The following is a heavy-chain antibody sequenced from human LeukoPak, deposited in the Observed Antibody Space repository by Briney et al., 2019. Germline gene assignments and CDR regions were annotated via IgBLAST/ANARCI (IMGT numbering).Heavy chain of an antibody. V-gene: IGHV3-23*01. CDR1: GFTFSSYA. D-gene: IGHD5-24*01. CDR3: AKDPGVGDGYNSASDAFDI. Sequence: GGSLRLSCAASGFTFSSYAMSWVRQAPGKGLEWVSAISGSGGSTYYADSVKGRFTISRGNSKNTLYLQMNSLRAEDTAVYYCAKDPGVGDGYNSASDAFDIWGQGTMVTVSS. J-gene: IGHJ3*02. CDR2: ISGSGGST.